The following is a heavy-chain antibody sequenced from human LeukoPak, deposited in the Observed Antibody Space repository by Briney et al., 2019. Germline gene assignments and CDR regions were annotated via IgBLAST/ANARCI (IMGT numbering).Heavy chain of an antibody. CDR3: AKDRTYYYGSGSYYNNWFDP. J-gene: IGHJ5*02. V-gene: IGHV3-30*02. CDR1: GFTFSSYG. D-gene: IGHD3-10*01. Sequence: PGGSPRLSCAASGFTFSSYGMHWVRQAPGKGLEWVAFIRYDGSNKYYADSVKGRFTISRDNSKNTLYLQMNSLRAEDTAVYYCAKDRTYYYGSGSYYNNWFDPWGQGTLVTVSS. CDR2: IRYDGSNK.